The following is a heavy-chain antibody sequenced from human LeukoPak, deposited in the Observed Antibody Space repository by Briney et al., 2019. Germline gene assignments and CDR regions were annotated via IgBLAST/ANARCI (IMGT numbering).Heavy chain of an antibody. CDR1: GFTFSSYW. CDR2: IKQDGSEK. Sequence: GGSLRLSCAASGFTFSSYWMSWVRQAPGKGLEWVANIKQDGSEKYYVDAVKGRFTISRDNAKNLLYLQMNSLRAEDTAVYYCATDSYGSGGCMDVWGQVATVTVSS. D-gene: IGHD3-10*01. V-gene: IGHV3-7*01. J-gene: IGHJ6*01. CDR3: ATDSYGSGGCMDV.